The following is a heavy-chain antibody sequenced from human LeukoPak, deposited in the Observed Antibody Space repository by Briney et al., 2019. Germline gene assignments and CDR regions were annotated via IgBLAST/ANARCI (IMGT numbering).Heavy chain of an antibody. CDR3: ARAPGLYDILTGRGAFDI. V-gene: IGHV4-59*01. J-gene: IGHJ3*02. CDR1: GGSISGYY. D-gene: IGHD3-9*01. Sequence: SSETLSLTCTVSGGSISGYYWSWIRQFPGKGLEWIGYNYSGNTGYNPSLKSRVTISVDTSRDQFSLKLSSVSAADTAVYYCARAPGLYDILTGRGAFDIWGQGTMVTVSS. CDR2: NYSGNT.